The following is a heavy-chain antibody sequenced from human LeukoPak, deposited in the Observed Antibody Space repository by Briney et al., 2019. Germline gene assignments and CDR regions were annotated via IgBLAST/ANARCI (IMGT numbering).Heavy chain of an antibody. CDR1: GGSISSSSYY. D-gene: IGHD3-3*02. CDR3: ASVGIFGVVTHDAFDI. CDR2: IYYSGST. Sequence: KPPETLSLTCTVSGGSISSSSYYWGWIRQPPGKGLEWIGSIYYSGSTYYNPSLKSRVTISVDTSKNQFSLKLSSVTAADTAVYYCASVGIFGVVTHDAFDIWGQGTMVTVSS. V-gene: IGHV4-39*01. J-gene: IGHJ3*02.